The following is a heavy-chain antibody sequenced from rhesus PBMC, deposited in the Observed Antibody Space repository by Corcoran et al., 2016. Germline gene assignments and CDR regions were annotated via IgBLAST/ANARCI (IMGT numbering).Heavy chain of an antibody. CDR3: ARDHFMVATGIDY. V-gene: IGHV4S10*01. J-gene: IGHJ4*01. CDR1: GGSISDSYR. Sequence: QVQLQESGPGVVKPSETLSLTCAVSGGSISDSYRWSWIRQPPGKGLEWIGPIYGSSTSTNYNPSLKSRVTISKDTSKNQFSLKLSSVTAADTAVYYCARDHFMVATGIDYWGQGVLVTVSS. CDR2: IYGSSTST. D-gene: IGHD4-4*01.